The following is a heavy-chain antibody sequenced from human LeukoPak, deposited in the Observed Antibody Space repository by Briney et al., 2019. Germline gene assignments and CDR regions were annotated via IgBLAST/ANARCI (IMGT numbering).Heavy chain of an antibody. CDR2: IYYSGST. J-gene: IGHJ4*02. V-gene: IGHV4-30-4*01. CDR3: ARVTTVTTSFHFDY. D-gene: IGHD4-17*01. CDR1: GGSISSGGYY. Sequence: SQTLSLTCTVSGGSISSGGYYWSWIRQHPGEGLEWIGYIYYSGSTYYHPYLKSRVTISLDTSKNQFSLKLSSVTAADTAVYYCARVTTVTTSFHFDYWGQGTRVTVSS.